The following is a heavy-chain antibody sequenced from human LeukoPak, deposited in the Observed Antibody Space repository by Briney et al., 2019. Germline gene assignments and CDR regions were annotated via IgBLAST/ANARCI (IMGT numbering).Heavy chain of an antibody. Sequence: ASVKVSCKASGYTFTGYYMHWVRQAPGQGLEWMGIINPSGGSTSYAQKFQGRVTMTRDMSTSTVYMELSSLRSEDTAVYYCARVPMVRGVTHYYYMDVWGKGTTVTVSS. J-gene: IGHJ6*03. CDR1: GYTFTGYY. V-gene: IGHV1-46*01. D-gene: IGHD3-10*01. CDR2: INPSGGST. CDR3: ARVPMVRGVTHYYYMDV.